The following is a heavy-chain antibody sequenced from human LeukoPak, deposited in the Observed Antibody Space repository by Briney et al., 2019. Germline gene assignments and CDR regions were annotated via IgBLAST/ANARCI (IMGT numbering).Heavy chain of an antibody. V-gene: IGHV3-48*03. Sequence: GGSLRLSCAASGVTLSSYEMTWVRQAPGKGLEWVSYISSGDNAVHYAESVKGRFTISRDNSKNTLYLQMSSLRAEDTAVYFCVRGYSFGPYGMDVWGQGTTVTVSS. D-gene: IGHD2-15*01. J-gene: IGHJ6*02. CDR3: VRGYSFGPYGMDV. CDR2: ISSGDNAV. CDR1: GVTLSSYE.